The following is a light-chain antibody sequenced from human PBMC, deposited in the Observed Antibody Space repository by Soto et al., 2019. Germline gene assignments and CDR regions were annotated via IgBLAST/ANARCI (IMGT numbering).Light chain of an antibody. CDR2: DAS. Sequence: AIQLTQSPSSLSASVGDRVTITCRASQGISSALAWYQQKPGKAPKLLIYDASSLESGVPSRFSGSGSGTVFTLTISSLQPEDFATYYCQQFNSYGSFGQGTKLEIK. J-gene: IGKJ2*03. CDR1: QGISSA. CDR3: QQFNSYGS. V-gene: IGKV1-13*02.